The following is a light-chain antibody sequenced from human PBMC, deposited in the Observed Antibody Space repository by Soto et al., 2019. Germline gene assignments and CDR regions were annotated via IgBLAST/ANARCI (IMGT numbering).Light chain of an antibody. V-gene: IGKV3-20*01. CDR3: QHYGGSFT. J-gene: IGKJ3*01. Sequence: EIVLTHSPGILSLSPGERATLSFSSSQSVSNDFLAWYQQKPGQAPRLLIYAASTRATDVPDRFSGSGSGTNFTLTITRLEPEDFAVYYCQHYGGSFTFGPGTKVDIK. CDR1: QSVSNDF. CDR2: AAS.